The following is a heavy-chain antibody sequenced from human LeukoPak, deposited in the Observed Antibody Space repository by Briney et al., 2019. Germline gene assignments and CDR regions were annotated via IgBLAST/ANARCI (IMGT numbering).Heavy chain of an antibody. CDR2: INLSGST. CDR3: ARRLCGGDCYSTFSY. D-gene: IGHD2-21*02. V-gene: IGHV4-34*01. CDR1: VESFSGYY. Sequence: PSETLSLTCAVSVESFSGYYWSWIRQPPRKGLEWIGEINLSGSTNYNPSLKSRVTISVDTSKNQFSLKLSSVTAAATAVYYCARRLCGGDCYSTFSYWGQGTLVTVSS. J-gene: IGHJ4*02.